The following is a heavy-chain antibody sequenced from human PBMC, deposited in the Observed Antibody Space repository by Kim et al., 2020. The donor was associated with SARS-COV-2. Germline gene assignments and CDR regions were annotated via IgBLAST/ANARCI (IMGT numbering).Heavy chain of an antibody. CDR1: GGSFSGYY. Sequence: SETLSLTCAVYGGSFSGYYWSWIRQPPGKGLEWIGEINHSGSTNYNPSLKSRVTISVDTSKNQFSLKLSSVTAADTAVYYCASFPLAHGRGVQNDYWGQGTLVTVSS. V-gene: IGHV4-34*01. J-gene: IGHJ4*02. D-gene: IGHD3-10*01. CDR3: ASFPLAHGRGVQNDY. CDR2: INHSGST.